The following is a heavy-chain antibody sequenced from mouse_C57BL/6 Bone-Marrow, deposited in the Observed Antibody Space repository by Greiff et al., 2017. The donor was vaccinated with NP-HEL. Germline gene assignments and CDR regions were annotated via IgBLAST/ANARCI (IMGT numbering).Heavy chain of an antibody. V-gene: IGHV1-62-2*01. J-gene: IGHJ4*01. CDR3: ARHEIYYGSSYGAMDY. D-gene: IGHD1-1*01. CDR2: FYPGSGSI. CDR1: GYTFTEYT. Sequence: VQLQQSGAELVKPGASVKLSCKASGYTFTEYTIHWVKQRSGQGLEWIGWFYPGSGSIKYNEKFKDKATLTADKSSSTVYMALSRLTSEDSAVDFCARHEIYYGSSYGAMDYWGQGTSVTVAS.